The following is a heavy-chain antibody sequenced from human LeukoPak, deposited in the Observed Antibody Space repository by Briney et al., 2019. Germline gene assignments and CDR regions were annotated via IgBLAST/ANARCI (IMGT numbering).Heavy chain of an antibody. CDR3: AKSKWERLVFTHSDY. J-gene: IGHJ4*02. Sequence: GGSLRLSCAASGFTFSSYAMSWVRQAPGRGLEWVAIISVDGTYKYYTDSVKGRFTISRDNFKNTLSLEMSSLRVEDTAVYYCAKSKWERLVFTHSDYWGQGTRVSVSS. CDR2: ISVDGTYK. V-gene: IGHV3-30*18. CDR1: GFTFSSYA. D-gene: IGHD1-26*01.